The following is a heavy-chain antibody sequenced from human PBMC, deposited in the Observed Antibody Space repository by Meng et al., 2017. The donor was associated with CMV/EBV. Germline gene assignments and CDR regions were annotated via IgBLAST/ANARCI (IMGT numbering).Heavy chain of an antibody. D-gene: IGHD3-22*01. CDR1: GFTFSSYG. Sequence: GESLRLSCAASGFTFSSYGMHWVRQAPGKGLEWVAFIRYDGSNKYYADTVKGRFTISRDNSKTTLYLQMNSLRAEDTAVYYSAKDRRYYDSSGYFDYWGQGTLVTVSS. CDR2: IRYDGSNK. CDR3: AKDRRYYDSSGYFDY. J-gene: IGHJ4*02. V-gene: IGHV3-30*02.